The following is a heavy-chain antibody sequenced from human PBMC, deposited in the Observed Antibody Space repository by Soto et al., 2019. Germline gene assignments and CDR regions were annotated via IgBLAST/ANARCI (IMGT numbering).Heavy chain of an antibody. D-gene: IGHD3-3*01. Sequence: GRSLRLSCAASGFTFSSYSMNWVRQAPGKGLEWVSYISSSSSTIYYAASVKGPSTISRDNAKNSLYLQINSLRAEDTALYYCAKEYYDFWSGYYRNLRYYYYMDVWGKGTTVTVSS. J-gene: IGHJ6*03. CDR1: GFTFSSYS. V-gene: IGHV3-48*04. CDR2: ISSSSSTI. CDR3: AKEYYDFWSGYYRNLRYYYYMDV.